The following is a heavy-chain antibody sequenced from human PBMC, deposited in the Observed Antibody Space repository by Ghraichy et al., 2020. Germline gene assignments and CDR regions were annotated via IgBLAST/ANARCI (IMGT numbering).Heavy chain of an antibody. CDR3: AILRRNVFDT. V-gene: IGHV4-59*01. J-gene: IGHJ5*02. Sequence: SETLSLTYTVSGGSISSYYWNWVRQPRGKGLEWIGSVHYSGSTNYNPSLKSRVTISLDKSKNQFSLKLSSVTAADTAVYYCAILRRNVFDTWGQGTLVTVSS. D-gene: IGHD2-15*01. CDR1: GGSISSYY. CDR2: VHYSGST.